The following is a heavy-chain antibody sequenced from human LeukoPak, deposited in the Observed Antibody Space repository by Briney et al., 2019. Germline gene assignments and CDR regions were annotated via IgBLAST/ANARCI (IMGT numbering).Heavy chain of an antibody. D-gene: IGHD3-10*01. CDR1: GGSISSSSYY. V-gene: IGHV4-39*07. CDR2: IYYSGST. CDR3: ARGQTAYGSGLN. Sequence: PSETLSLTCTVSGGSISSSSYYWGWIRQPPGKGLEWIGSIYYSGSTYYNPSLKSRVTISVDTSKNQFSLKLSSVTAADTAVYYCARGQTAYGSGLNWGQGTLVTVSS. J-gene: IGHJ4*02.